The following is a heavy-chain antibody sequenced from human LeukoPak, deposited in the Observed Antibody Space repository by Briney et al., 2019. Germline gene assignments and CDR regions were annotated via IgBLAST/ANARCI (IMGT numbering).Heavy chain of an antibody. CDR3: SRGSRKLGDPFDI. V-gene: IGHV3-74*01. CDR1: GFKLSDYW. D-gene: IGHD7-27*01. Sequence: GGSLSLSCEASGFKLSDYWRHWFRQSPGRGRVWFSRTRSDGSSTRYADSVKGRFTVSRDDAKNTLYLEMCSLRAEDTAVYYCSRGSRKLGDPFDIWGQGTLVTVS. J-gene: IGHJ3*02. CDR2: TRSDGSST.